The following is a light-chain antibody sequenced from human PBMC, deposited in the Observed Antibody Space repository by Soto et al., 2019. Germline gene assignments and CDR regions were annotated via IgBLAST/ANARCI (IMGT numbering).Light chain of an antibody. J-gene: IGKJ1*01. CDR1: QSVSSSY. CDR2: GAS. Sequence: EIVLTQSPGTLSLSQGERATLSCRASQSVSSSYLAWYQQKPGQAPRLLIYGASSRATGIPDRFSGSGSGTDFTVTISRLEPEDFAVYYCQQYDSSPKAFGQGTKVEIK. V-gene: IGKV3-20*01. CDR3: QQYDSSPKA.